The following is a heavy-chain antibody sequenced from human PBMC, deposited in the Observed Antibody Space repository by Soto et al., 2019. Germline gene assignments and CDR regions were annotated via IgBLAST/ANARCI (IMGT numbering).Heavy chain of an antibody. CDR2: MNPNSGNT. J-gene: IGHJ6*03. CDR1: GYTFTSYD. D-gene: IGHD2-2*01. Sequence: ASVKVSCKASGYTFTSYDIYWVRQATGQGLEWMGWMNPNSGNTGYAQKFQGRVTMTRNTSISTAYMELSSLRSEDTAVYYCARGADCSSTSCYSQNYYYYYMDVWGKGTTVTVSS. V-gene: IGHV1-8*01. CDR3: ARGADCSSTSCYSQNYYYYYMDV.